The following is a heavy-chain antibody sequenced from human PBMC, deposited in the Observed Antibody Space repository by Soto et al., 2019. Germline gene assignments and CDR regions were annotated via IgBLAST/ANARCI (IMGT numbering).Heavy chain of an antibody. CDR3: ARGRRFWYHGSGIDY. CDR2: IYYSGST. D-gene: IGHD3-10*01. Sequence: QVQLQESGPGLVKPSQTLSVICTVSGGSISSGDYYWSWIRQHPGKGLEWIGYIYYSGSTYYNPSLRSRVTISVDTSKNQFSLKLSSVTAADTAVYYCARGRRFWYHGSGIDYWGQGTLVTVSS. CDR1: GGSISSGDYY. J-gene: IGHJ4*02. V-gene: IGHV4-31*03.